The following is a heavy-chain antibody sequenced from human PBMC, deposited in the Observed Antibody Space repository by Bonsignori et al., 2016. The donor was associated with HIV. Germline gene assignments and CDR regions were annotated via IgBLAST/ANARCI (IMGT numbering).Heavy chain of an antibody. CDR2: INPSGGST. D-gene: IGHD2-8*01. J-gene: IGHJ3*02. V-gene: IGHV1-46*01. CDR1: GYTFTSYY. CDR3: ARSTLLMGAFDI. Sequence: QVQLVQSGAEVKKPGASVKVSCKASGYTFTSYYILWVRQAPGQGLEWMGIINPSGGSTTYPQKFQGRVTMTRDTSTSTVYMELSSLRSDDTALYYCARSTLLMGAFDIWGQGTMVT.